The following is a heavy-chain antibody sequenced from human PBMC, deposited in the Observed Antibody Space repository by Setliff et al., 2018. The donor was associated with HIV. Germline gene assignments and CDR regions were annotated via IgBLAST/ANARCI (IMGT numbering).Heavy chain of an antibody. CDR3: ARDLSYDYDRSSDTFDY. CDR2: IGTGGDT. V-gene: IGHV3-13*01. Sequence: PGGSLRLSCEASGFIFSSHDFHWVRQAAGQGLEWVSAIGTGGDTYYVDSVKGRFTISRDNARNSLYLQMNNLGAEDTAVYYCARDLSYDYDRSSDTFDYWGQGTLVTVSS. D-gene: IGHD3-22*01. CDR1: GFIFSSHD. J-gene: IGHJ4*02.